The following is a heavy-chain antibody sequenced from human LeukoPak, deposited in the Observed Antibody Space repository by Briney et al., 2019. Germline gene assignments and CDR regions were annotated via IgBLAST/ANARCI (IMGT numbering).Heavy chain of an antibody. CDR1: GYIFTDYY. D-gene: IGHD2-15*01. J-gene: IGHJ6*02. Sequence: ASVKVSCKASGYIFTDYYMHWVRQAPGQGLEWMGWISAYNGNTNYAQKLQGRVTMTTDTSTSTAYMELRSLRSDDTAVYYCARNLGYCSGGSCYSGHYYYYGMDVWGQGTTVTVSS. V-gene: IGHV1-18*04. CDR2: ISAYNGNT. CDR3: ARNLGYCSGGSCYSGHYYYYGMDV.